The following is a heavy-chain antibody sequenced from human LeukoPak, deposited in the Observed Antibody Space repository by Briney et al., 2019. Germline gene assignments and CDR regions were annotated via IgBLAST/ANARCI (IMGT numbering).Heavy chain of an antibody. CDR2: ISGSGGST. Sequence: GGSLRLSCTASGFTFSTYWMSWVRQAPGKGLEWVSAISGSGGSTFYADSVKGRFTISRDNSKNTLYLQMNRLRAEDTAVYYCAKGLDSSGYPVYYYYGMDVWGQGTTVTVSS. D-gene: IGHD3-22*01. CDR1: GFTFSTYW. CDR3: AKGLDSSGYPVYYYYGMDV. V-gene: IGHV3-23*01. J-gene: IGHJ6*02.